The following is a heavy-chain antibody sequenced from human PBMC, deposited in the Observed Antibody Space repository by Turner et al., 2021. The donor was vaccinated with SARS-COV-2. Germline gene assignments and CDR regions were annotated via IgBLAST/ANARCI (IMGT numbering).Heavy chain of an antibody. D-gene: IGHD3-16*01. Sequence: EVQLVASGGGLVQPGGSLRLSCAASGFTFSSYAMNWVRQAPGKGLEGVSVISGSGGSTYYADSVKGRFTISRDNSKNTLYLQMNSLRAEDTAIYYCAKVGGPTLAFDIWGQGTMVTVSS. CDR2: ISGSGGST. V-gene: IGHV3-23*04. J-gene: IGHJ3*02. CDR1: GFTFSSYA. CDR3: AKVGGPTLAFDI.